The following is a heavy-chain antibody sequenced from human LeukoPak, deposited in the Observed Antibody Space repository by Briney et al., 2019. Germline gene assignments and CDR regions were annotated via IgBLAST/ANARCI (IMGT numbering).Heavy chain of an antibody. CDR1: GYTFTTYG. J-gene: IGHJ5*02. Sequence: VASVKLSCKASGYTFTTYGISWVRQAPGQGLEWMGWISGYNGNTNYAQKLQGRVTITTDTSTNTAYMEMRSLRSDDTAVYYCARDRGIISPSRDWFDPWGQGTLVTVSS. V-gene: IGHV1-18*01. D-gene: IGHD3-10*01. CDR3: ARDRGIISPSRDWFDP. CDR2: ISGYNGNT.